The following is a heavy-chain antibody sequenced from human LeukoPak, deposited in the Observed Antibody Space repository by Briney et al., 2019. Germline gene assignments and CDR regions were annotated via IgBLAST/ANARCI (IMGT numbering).Heavy chain of an antibody. CDR1: GFTFSSYG. D-gene: IGHD4-17*01. V-gene: IGHV3-23*01. CDR2: ISGSGGST. J-gene: IGHJ1*01. Sequence: GGSLRLSCAASGFTFSSYGMSWVRQAPGKGLEWVSAISGSGGSTYYADSVKGRFTISRDNSKNILYLQMNSLRADDTAVYYCAEEIYGDSTGGRFQHWGQGTLVTVSS. CDR3: AEEIYGDSTGGRFQH.